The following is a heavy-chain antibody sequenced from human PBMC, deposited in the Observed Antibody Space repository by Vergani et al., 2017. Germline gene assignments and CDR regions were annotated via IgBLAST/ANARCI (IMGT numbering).Heavy chain of an antibody. CDR3: ARLSGIAGAGTEKDAFDI. CDR2: IYYSGST. J-gene: IGHJ3*02. V-gene: IGHV4-59*01. Sequence: QVQLQESGPGLVKPSETLSLTCTVSGGSISSYYWSWIRQPPGEGLEWIGYIYYSGSTNYNPSLKSRVTISVDTSKNQCSLKLSSVTAADTAVYYCARLSGIAGAGTEKDAFDIWGQGTMVTVSS. D-gene: IGHD6-19*01. CDR1: GGSISSYY.